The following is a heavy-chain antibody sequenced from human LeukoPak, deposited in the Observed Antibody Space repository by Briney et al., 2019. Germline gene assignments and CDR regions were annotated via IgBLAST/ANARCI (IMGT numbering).Heavy chain of an antibody. CDR2: IYYSGST. CDR1: GGSISSYY. CDR3: ARGPVVPAAMVRGNWFDP. D-gene: IGHD2-2*01. V-gene: IGHV4-59*01. Sequence: PSETLSLTCTVSGGSISSYYWSWIRQPPGKGLEWIGYIYYSGSTNYNPSLKSRVTISVDTSKNQFSLKLSSVTAADTAVYYCARGPVVPAAMVRGNWFDPWGQGTLVTVSS. J-gene: IGHJ5*02.